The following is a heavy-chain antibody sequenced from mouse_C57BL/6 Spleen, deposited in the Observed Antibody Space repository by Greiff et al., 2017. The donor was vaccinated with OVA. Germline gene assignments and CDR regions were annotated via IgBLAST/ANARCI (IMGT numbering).Heavy chain of an antibody. J-gene: IGHJ3*01. CDR2: INPSSGYT. D-gene: IGHD3-2*02. CDR1: GYTFTSYW. V-gene: IGHV1-7*01. Sequence: VKLSCKASGYTFTSYWMHWVKQRPGQGLEWIGYINPSSGYTKYNQKFKDKATLTADKSSSTAYMQLSSLTYEDSAVYYCARRDSSGPAWFAYWGQGTLVTVSA. CDR3: ARRDSSGPAWFAY.